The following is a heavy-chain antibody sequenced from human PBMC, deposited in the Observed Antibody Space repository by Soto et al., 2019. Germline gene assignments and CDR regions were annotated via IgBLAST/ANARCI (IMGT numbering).Heavy chain of an antibody. Sequence: AAVKVSCKASGYTFTSYGSSGVRQAPGQGREGMGWISAYNGNTNYAQKLQGRVTMTTETSTSTAYMELRRLRSDDTAVYYCARAFDYSSGWYDAPDSGYFDYWGQGTLVTVSS. CDR3: ARAFDYSSGWYDAPDSGYFDY. J-gene: IGHJ4*02. CDR2: ISAYNGNT. V-gene: IGHV1-18*04. CDR1: GYTFTSYG. D-gene: IGHD6-19*01.